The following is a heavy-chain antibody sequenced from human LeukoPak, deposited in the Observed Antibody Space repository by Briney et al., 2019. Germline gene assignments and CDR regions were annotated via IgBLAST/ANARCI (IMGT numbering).Heavy chain of an antibody. CDR1: VYTFTSYD. J-gene: IGHJ4*02. CDR2: MNPNSGNT. V-gene: IGHV1-8*03. D-gene: IGHD6-13*01. CDR3: ARGMSAAGMDC. Sequence: ASVTVSFKASVYTFTSYDINWVRPATGQGLEWMGWMNPNSGNTGYAQKFQGRVTITRNTSISTAYMYLSSLRSEDTAVYYCARGMSAAGMDCWVQGSQVGVSS.